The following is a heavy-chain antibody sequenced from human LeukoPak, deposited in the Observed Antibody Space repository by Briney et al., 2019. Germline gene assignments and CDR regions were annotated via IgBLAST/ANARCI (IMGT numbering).Heavy chain of an antibody. CDR1: GFTFSNYA. D-gene: IGHD5-18*01. CDR2: ISSNGEIT. J-gene: IGHJ4*02. Sequence: PRWSLRLSRSASGFTFSNYAMHWVRQTPGKGLEYVSAISSNGEITYYADSVKGRFSISRDNSKNTLYLQVSSLRAEDTALYYCVCPESGYSYGYGYWGQGTLVTVSS. CDR3: VCPESGYSYGYGY. V-gene: IGHV3-64D*09.